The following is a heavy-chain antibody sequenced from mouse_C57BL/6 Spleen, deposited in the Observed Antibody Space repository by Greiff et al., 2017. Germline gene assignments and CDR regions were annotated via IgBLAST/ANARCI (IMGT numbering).Heavy chain of an antibody. V-gene: IGHV1-80*01. CDR2: IYPGDGDT. CDR3: ARRNDDDGGDAMDD. Sequence: VQLQQSGAELVKPGASVKISCKASGYAFSSYWMNWVKQRPGKGLEGIGQIYPGDGDTNYNGKFKGKATLTADKSSSTAYMQLSSLTSEDSSVYFCARRNDDDGGDAMDDWGQGTSVTVSS. CDR1: GYAFSSYW. D-gene: IGHD2-4*01. J-gene: IGHJ4*01.